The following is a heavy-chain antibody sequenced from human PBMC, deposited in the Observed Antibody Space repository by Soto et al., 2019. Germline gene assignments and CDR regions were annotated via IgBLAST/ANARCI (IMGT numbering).Heavy chain of an antibody. Sequence: QVQLVESGGGVVQPGRSLRLSCAASGFMFSKYGMHWVRQAPGKGLEWVAVISDDGSNKYYADSVKGRFTISRDSSKNRLYLQMNSLRAEDTAVYYCAKDLRWHQLRNVFDIWGQGTMVTVSS. J-gene: IGHJ3*02. CDR2: ISDDGSNK. V-gene: IGHV3-30*18. CDR3: AKDLRWHQLRNVFDI. CDR1: GFMFSKYG. D-gene: IGHD2-21*01.